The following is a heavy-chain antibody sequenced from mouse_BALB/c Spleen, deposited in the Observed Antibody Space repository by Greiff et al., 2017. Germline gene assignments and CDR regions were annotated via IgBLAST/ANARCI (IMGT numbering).Heavy chain of an antibody. J-gene: IGHJ4*01. Sequence: VQLQESGPGLVAPSQSLSITCTVSGFSLTSYGVHWVRQPPGKGLEWLGVIWAGGSTNYNSALMSRLSISKDNSKSQVFLKMNSLQTDDTAMYYCARDHYGNYVGDAMDYWGQGTSVTVSS. CDR2: IWAGGST. V-gene: IGHV2-9*02. CDR1: GFSLTSYG. D-gene: IGHD2-1*01. CDR3: ARDHYGNYVGDAMDY.